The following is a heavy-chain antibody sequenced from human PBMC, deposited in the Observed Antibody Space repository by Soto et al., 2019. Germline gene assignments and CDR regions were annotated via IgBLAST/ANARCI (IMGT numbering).Heavy chain of an antibody. V-gene: IGHV4-30-2*05. CDR3: ARVGGFGATTIDY. Sequence: SETLSLTCAVSGGSISSGGYSWSWIRQPPGKGLEWIGYIYHGGSTYYNPSLNSRVTISVDTSKNQFSLKLSSVTAADTAVYYCARVGGFGATTIDYWGQGTPVTVSS. CDR1: GGSISSGGYS. J-gene: IGHJ4*02. CDR2: IYHGGST. D-gene: IGHD3-10*01.